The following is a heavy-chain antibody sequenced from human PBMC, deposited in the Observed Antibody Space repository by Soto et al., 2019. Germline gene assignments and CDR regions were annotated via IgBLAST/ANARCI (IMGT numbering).Heavy chain of an antibody. J-gene: IGHJ4*02. V-gene: IGHV3-9*01. CDR3: AKDMFSSSSAATFDY. CDR1: GFIFDDYA. CDR2: ISWQSGSI. Sequence: ESGGGLAQPGRSLRLSCAASGFIFDDYAMHWVRQAPGKGLEWVSGISWQSGSIRYADSVKGRFTISRDNAKNSLYLQMNSLRVEDTALYYCAKDMFSSSSAATFDYWGQGILVTVSS. D-gene: IGHD6-6*01.